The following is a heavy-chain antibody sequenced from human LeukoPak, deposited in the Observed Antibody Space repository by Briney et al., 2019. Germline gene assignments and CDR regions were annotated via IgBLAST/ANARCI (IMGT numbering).Heavy chain of an antibody. CDR1: GGTFGSYA. D-gene: IGHD3-22*01. V-gene: IGHV1-69*04. CDR3: ARSSTYDSSGYYYWFDP. CDR2: IIPIFGIA. J-gene: IGHJ5*02. Sequence: ASVKVSCKASGGTFGSYAISWVRQAPGQGLEWMGRIIPIFGIANYAQKFQGRVTITADKSTSTAYMELSSLRSEDTAVYYCARSSTYDSSGYYYWFDPWGQGTLVTVSS.